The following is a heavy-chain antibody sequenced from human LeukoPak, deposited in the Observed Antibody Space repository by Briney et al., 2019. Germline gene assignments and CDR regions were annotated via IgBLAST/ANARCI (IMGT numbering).Heavy chain of an antibody. CDR3: ARDYVTCSGGSCYNYFDY. D-gene: IGHD2-15*01. CDR1: VGTFSSYT. V-gene: IGHV1-69*04. CDR2: IIPILGIA. J-gene: IGHJ4*02. Sequence: GASVKVSCKASVGTFSSYTISWVRQAPGQGLEWMGRIIPILGIANYAQKFQGRVTITADKSTSTAYMELSSLRSEDTAVYYCARDYVTCSGGSCYNYFDYRGKGTLVTVSS.